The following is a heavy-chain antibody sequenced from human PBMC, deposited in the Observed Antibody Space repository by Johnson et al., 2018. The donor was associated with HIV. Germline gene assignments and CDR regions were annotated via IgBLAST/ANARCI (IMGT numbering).Heavy chain of an antibody. CDR1: GFTFDDYA. CDR2: ISWNSGSI. Sequence: VQLMESGGGLVQPGRSLRLSCAASGFTFDDYAMHWVRQAPGKGLEWVSGISWNSGSIDYADSVKARFTISRDNAKNSLYLQMNSLRAEDTAVYYCAKSTWELCHLDAFDIWGQGTMVTVSS. J-gene: IGHJ3*02. D-gene: IGHD1-26*01. CDR3: AKSTWELCHLDAFDI. V-gene: IGHV3-9*01.